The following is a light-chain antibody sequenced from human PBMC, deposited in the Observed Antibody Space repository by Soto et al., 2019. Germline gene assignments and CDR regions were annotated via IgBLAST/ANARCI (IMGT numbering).Light chain of an antibody. J-gene: IGLJ1*01. CDR2: ANT. V-gene: IGLV1-40*01. CDR3: QSYDSSLSGYV. CDR1: SSNIGSVYA. Sequence: HSALTQPPSVSGAPGQRVTISCTGDSSNIGSVYAVHWYQQLPGAAPKLLIYANTNRPSGVPDRFSGSKSGTSASLAISGLQAEDEADYYCQSYDSSLSGYVFGTGTKVTVL.